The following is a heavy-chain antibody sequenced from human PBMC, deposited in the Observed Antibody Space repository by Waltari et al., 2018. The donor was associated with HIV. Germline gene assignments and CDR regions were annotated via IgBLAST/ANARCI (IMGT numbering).Heavy chain of an antibody. CDR3: ARVQLIMVTFGGDFAPQFFEY. D-gene: IGHD3-16*01. J-gene: IGHJ4*02. Sequence: QVQLVQSGDEVKKPGASVKVSCKTSGYTFTNYGITWVRQAPGQGLEWMGWSGANNGNTNVAQRFQGRVTMTTDTSTSTAYMELRSLRSDDTAVFYCARVQLIMVTFGGDFAPQFFEYWGQGTLVTVSS. CDR1: GYTFTNYG. CDR2: SGANNGNT. V-gene: IGHV1-18*01.